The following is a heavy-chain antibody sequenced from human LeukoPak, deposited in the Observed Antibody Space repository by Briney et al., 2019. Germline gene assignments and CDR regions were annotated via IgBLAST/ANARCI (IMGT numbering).Heavy chain of an antibody. CDR1: GDSISSYY. J-gene: IGHJ3*02. V-gene: IGHV4-59*01. Sequence: PSETLSLTCTVSGDSISSYYWSWIRQPPGKGLEWIGYIYYSGSTNYNPSLKSRVTISVDTSKNQLSLKLSSVTAADTAVYYCARHQRGNSDAFDIWGQGTMVTVSS. D-gene: IGHD4-23*01. CDR3: ARHQRGNSDAFDI. CDR2: IYYSGST.